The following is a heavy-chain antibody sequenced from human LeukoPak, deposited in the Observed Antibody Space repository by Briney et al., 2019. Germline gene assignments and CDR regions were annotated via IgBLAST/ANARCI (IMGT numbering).Heavy chain of an antibody. CDR2: ISGSGGST. CDR3: AKGGYSSSPTFDY. CDR1: GLTASSNY. V-gene: IGHV3-23*01. J-gene: IGHJ4*02. D-gene: IGHD6-13*01. Sequence: GGSLRLSCAASGLTASSNYMSWVRQAPGKGLEWVSAISGSGGSTYYADSVKGRFTISRDNSKNTLYLQMNSLRAEDTAVYYCAKGGYSSSPTFDYWGQGTLVTVSS.